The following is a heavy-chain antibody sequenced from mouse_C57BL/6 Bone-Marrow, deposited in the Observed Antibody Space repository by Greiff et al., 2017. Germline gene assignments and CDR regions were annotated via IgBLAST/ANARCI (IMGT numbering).Heavy chain of an antibody. Sequence: EVKLVESGGGLVQSGRSLRLSCATSGFTFSDFYMEWVRQAPGKGLEWIAASRNKANDYTTEYSASVKGRFIVSRDTSQSILYLQMNALRAEDTAIYYCARDAPSYGSSLNYFDYWGQGTTLTVSS. CDR2: SRNKANDYTT. J-gene: IGHJ2*01. CDR3: ARDAPSYGSSLNYFDY. V-gene: IGHV7-1*01. D-gene: IGHD1-1*01. CDR1: GFTFSDFY.